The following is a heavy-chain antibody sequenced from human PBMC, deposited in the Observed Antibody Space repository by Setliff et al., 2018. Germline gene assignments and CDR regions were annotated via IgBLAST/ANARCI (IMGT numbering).Heavy chain of an antibody. J-gene: IGHJ6*02. CDR3: AGSVGGSPNYYGLNV. Sequence: VASVKVSCKASGYTSTTNALHWLRQAPGQRLEWMGWITAGKGDTKYSQRFQGRVTFTRETSANTAYVELSSLTSEDTALYYCAGSVGGSPNYYGLNVWGQGTTVTVSS. D-gene: IGHD1-26*01. V-gene: IGHV1-3*01. CDR1: GYTSTTNA. CDR2: ITAGKGDT.